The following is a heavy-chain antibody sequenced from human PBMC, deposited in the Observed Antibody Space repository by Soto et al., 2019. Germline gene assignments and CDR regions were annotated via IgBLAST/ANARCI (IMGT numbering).Heavy chain of an antibody. CDR1: GGSISTYY. D-gene: IGHD2-21*01. V-gene: IGHV4-59*01. J-gene: IGHJ4*02. CDR3: AREGGGGTIAFDY. CDR2: IYHSGNT. Sequence: SATLSLTCSVTGGSISTYYWSWLRKPPGKGLEWIGYIYHSGNTNYNPSLNSRVTIFVDTSKNQFSLELTAVTAADTAVYYCAREGGGGTIAFDYWGQGTPVTVSS.